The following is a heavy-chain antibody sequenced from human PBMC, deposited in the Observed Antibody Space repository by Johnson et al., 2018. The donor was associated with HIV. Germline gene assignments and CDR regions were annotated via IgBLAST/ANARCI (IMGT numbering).Heavy chain of an antibody. CDR1: GFTFSTYG. CDR2: MWYDGSNK. J-gene: IGHJ3*02. D-gene: IGHD3-3*01. Sequence: QVQLVESGGGVVQPGRSLRLSCAASGFTFSTYGMHWVRQAPGKGLEWVAVMWYDGSNKYYADSVKGRFTISRDNSKNTLYLQMNSLKTEDTAVYYCTTDLGLEWSEGNDAFDIWGQGTMVTVSS. CDR3: TTDLGLEWSEGNDAFDI. V-gene: IGHV3-33*01.